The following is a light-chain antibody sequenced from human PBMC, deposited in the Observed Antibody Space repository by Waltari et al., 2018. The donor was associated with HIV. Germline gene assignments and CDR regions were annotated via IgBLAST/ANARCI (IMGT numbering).Light chain of an antibody. J-gene: IGLJ3*02. CDR2: DND. CDR3: GTWDSSLNAGV. V-gene: IGLV1-51*01. CDR1: SSNLGNDF. Sequence: QSMLTQPPSVSAAPGQKVTISCSRSSSNLGNDFVSWYQHLPGAAPKLAIYDNDNRPSGIPDRFAGSKSGASATLVITELQTGDEGDYYCGTWDSSLNAGVFGGGTKLTVL.